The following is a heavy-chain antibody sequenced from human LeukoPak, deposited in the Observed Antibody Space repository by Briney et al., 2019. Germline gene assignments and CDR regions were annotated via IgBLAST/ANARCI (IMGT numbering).Heavy chain of an antibody. CDR3: ARQWNWNYPFDY. J-gene: IGHJ4*02. Sequence: GESLKTSCKGSGYSFTSYWLGWVRQMPGKGLERMGIIHPGDSDTRYSPSFQGQVTISADKSISTAYLQWSSLKASDTAMYYCARQWNWNYPFDYWGQGTLVTVSS. CDR1: GYSFTSYW. V-gene: IGHV5-51*01. D-gene: IGHD1-7*01. CDR2: IHPGDSDT.